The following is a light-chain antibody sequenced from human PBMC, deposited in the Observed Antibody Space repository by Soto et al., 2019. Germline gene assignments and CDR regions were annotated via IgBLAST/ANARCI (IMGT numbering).Light chain of an antibody. J-gene: IGLJ2*01. V-gene: IGLV2-8*01. Sequence: QSALTQPPSASGSPGQSVTISCTGTSSDVGGYNYVSWYQQHPGKAPKLMIYEVSKRPSGVPDRFSGSKSGNTASLTVTVLQADDEADYYCSSYAGSILFGGGTKLTVL. CDR2: EVS. CDR1: SSDVGGYNY. CDR3: SSYAGSIL.